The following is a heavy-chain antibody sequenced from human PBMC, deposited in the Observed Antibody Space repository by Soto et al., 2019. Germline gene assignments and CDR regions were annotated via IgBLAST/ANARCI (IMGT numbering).Heavy chain of an antibody. J-gene: IGHJ4*02. D-gene: IGHD3-10*01. CDR1: GGSISSSSYY. CDR3: ARVRVGVLWFGELNFDY. V-gene: IGHV4-39*07. Sequence: PSETLSLTCTVSGGSISSSSYYWGWIRQPPGKGLEWIGSIYYSGSTYYNPSLKSRVTISVDTSKNQFSLKLSSVTAADTAEYYCARVRVGVLWFGELNFDYWGQGTLVTVSS. CDR2: IYYSGST.